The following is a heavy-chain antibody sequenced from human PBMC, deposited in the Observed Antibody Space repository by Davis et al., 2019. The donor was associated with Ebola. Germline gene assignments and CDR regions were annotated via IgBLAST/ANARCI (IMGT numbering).Heavy chain of an antibody. J-gene: IGHJ4*02. CDR2: IYYSGST. CDR3: ARGKLWFDY. CDR1: GCSISSYY. D-gene: IGHD3-16*01. Sequence: MPGGSLRLSCTVPGCSISSYYWSWIRQPPGKGLEWIGYIYYSGSTNYNPSLKSRVTISVDTSKNQFSLKLSSVTAADTAVYYCARGKLWFDYWGQGTLVTVSS. V-gene: IGHV4-59*01.